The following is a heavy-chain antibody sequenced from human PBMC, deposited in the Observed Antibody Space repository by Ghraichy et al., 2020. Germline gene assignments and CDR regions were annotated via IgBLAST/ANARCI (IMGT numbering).Heavy chain of an antibody. CDR3: ARDYYDSSGYYYLWYFDY. J-gene: IGHJ4*02. Sequence: GVLRLSCTASGFTFGDYSMSWFRQAPGKGLEWVGFIRSKAYGGTTEYAASVKGRFTISRDDSKSIAYLQMNSLKTGDTAVYYCARDYYDSSGYYYLWYFDYWGQGTLVTVSS. V-gene: IGHV3-49*03. D-gene: IGHD3-22*01. CDR1: GFTFGDYS. CDR2: IRSKAYGGTT.